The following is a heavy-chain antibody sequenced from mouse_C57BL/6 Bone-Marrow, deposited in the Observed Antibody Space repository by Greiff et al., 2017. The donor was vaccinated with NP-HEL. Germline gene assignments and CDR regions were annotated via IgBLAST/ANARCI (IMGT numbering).Heavy chain of an antibody. J-gene: IGHJ2*01. CDR3: ARHYYSNCFDY. Sequence: EVQLVESGGDLVKPGGSLKLSCAASGFTFSSYGMSWVRQTPDKRLEWVATISSGGSYTYYPDRVKGRFTISRDNAKNTLYLQMSSLKSEDTAMYYCARHYYSNCFDYWGQGTTLTVSS. CDR2: ISSGGSYT. V-gene: IGHV5-6*01. D-gene: IGHD2-5*01. CDR1: GFTFSSYG.